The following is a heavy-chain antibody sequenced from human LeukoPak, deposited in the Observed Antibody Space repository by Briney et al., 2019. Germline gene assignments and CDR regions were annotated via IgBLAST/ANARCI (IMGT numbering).Heavy chain of an antibody. J-gene: IGHJ4*02. Sequence: ASVKVSCKASGYTFTSYGISWVRQAPGQGLEWMGRISAYNGNTNYAQKLQGRVTMTTDTSTSTAYMELRSLRSDDTAVYYCARDQGGYCSRGSCYTDLDYWGQGTLVTVSS. CDR1: GYTFTSYG. D-gene: IGHD2-15*01. CDR2: ISAYNGNT. CDR3: ARDQGGYCSRGSCYTDLDY. V-gene: IGHV1-18*01.